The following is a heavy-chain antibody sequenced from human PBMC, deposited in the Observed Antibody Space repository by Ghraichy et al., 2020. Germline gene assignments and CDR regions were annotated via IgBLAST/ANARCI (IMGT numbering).Heavy chain of an antibody. V-gene: IGHV3-53*01. D-gene: IGHD4-17*01. CDR3: ARDWHGDANWFDP. CDR2: IYSGGST. Sequence: GGSLRLSCAASGFTVSSNYMSWVRQAPGKGLEWVSVIYSGGSTYYADSVKGRFTISRDNSKNTLYLQMNSLRAEDTAVYYCARDWHGDANWFDPWGQGTLVTVSS. CDR1: GFTVSSNY. J-gene: IGHJ5*02.